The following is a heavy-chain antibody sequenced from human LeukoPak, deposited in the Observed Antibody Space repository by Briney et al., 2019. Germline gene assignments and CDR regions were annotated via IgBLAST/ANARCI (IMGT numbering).Heavy chain of an antibody. D-gene: IGHD5-12*01. Sequence: ASVKVSCKASGYTFTGYYMHLVRQAPGQGLGWMGWINPNSGGTNYAQKFQGRVTMTRDTSISTAYMELSRLRSDDTAVYYCARAHMVATGYYYYYGMDVWGQGTTVTVSS. CDR3: ARAHMVATGYYYYYGMDV. CDR1: GYTFTGYY. J-gene: IGHJ6*02. V-gene: IGHV1-2*02. CDR2: INPNSGGT.